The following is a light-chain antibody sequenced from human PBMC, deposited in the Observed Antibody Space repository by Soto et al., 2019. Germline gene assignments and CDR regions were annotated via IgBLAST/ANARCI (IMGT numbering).Light chain of an antibody. Sequence: SYELTQPPSVSVSPGQTASITCSGDKLGDKYACWYQQKPGQSPVLVIYQDSKRPSGIPERFSGSNPGNTATLTISGTQAMDEADYYCQAWDSSILYVFGTGTKLTVL. CDR1: KLGDKY. J-gene: IGLJ1*01. CDR3: QAWDSSILYV. V-gene: IGLV3-1*01. CDR2: QDS.